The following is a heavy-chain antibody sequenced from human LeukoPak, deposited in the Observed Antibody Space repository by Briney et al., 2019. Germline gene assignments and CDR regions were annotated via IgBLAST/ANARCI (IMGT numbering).Heavy chain of an antibody. Sequence: PSETLSLTCTVSNGSISSRNYYWGWIRQPPGKGLEWIGSMYYSGSTYHNPSLKSRVTISIDTSKNQFSLKLSSVTAADTAVYYCARDFRGGYDFWSGYYTPYYFDYWGQGTLVTVSS. J-gene: IGHJ4*02. CDR3: ARDFRGGYDFWSGYYTPYYFDY. CDR1: NGSISSRNYY. D-gene: IGHD3-3*01. V-gene: IGHV4-39*07. CDR2: MYYSGST.